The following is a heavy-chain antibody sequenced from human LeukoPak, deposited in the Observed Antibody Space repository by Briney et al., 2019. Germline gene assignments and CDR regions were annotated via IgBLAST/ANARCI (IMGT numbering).Heavy chain of an antibody. J-gene: IGHJ4*02. D-gene: IGHD2-15*01. CDR2: IYPGDSDA. V-gene: IGHV5-51*01. CDR3: AKQWDCTGGSCYPNYFDS. CDR1: GYTFRRNW. Sequence: GESLKIPCQGSGYTFRRNWIAWVRQQPGKGLEWMGIIYPGDSDAKYTPSFRGQVTMSVDKSTSTAYLQWNSLKASDTAIYYCAKQWDCTGGSCYPNYFDSWGQGTLVTVSS.